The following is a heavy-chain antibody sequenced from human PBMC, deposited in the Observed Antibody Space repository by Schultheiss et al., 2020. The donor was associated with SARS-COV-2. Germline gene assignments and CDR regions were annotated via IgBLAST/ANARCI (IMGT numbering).Heavy chain of an antibody. CDR1: GGSISSGGYY. CDR3: ARSEVLLWFGELLRGEEWFDY. D-gene: IGHD3-10*01. Sequence: SETLSLTCTVSGGSISSGGYYWSWIRQHPGKGLEWIGYIYYSGSTYYNPSLKSRVTLSVDTSKNQFSLKLSSVTAADTAVYYCARSEVLLWFGELLRGEEWFDYWGQGTLVTVSS. CDR2: IYYSGST. V-gene: IGHV4-31*03. J-gene: IGHJ4*02.